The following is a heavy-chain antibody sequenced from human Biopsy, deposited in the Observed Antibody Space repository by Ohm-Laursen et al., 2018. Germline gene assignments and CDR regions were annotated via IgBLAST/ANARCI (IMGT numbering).Heavy chain of an antibody. Sequence: ASVKVSCKASGYTFNDYYIHWVRQSPGQGLEWMGCFNPNSGSTNSAEKFRGRVTLTRDTSISAVYIELRRLKSDDAAVYFWARDRMTDVFGGPTRTDVFDSWGQGTPVTVSS. CDR3: ARDRMTDVFGGPTRTDVFDS. J-gene: IGHJ4*02. V-gene: IGHV1-2*02. CDR2: FNPNSGST. CDR1: GYTFNDYY. D-gene: IGHD3-10*01.